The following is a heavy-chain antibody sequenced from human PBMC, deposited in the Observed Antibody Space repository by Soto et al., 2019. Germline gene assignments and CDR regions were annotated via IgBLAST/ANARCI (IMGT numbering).Heavy chain of an antibody. CDR2: IKSKTDGGTT. J-gene: IGHJ3*02. CDR3: ATSTWYAFDI. D-gene: IGHD6-13*01. Sequence: EVQLVESGGGLVKPGGSLRLSCAASGFTFSNAWMSWVRQAPGKGLEWVGRIKSKTDGGTTDYAAPVKGRFTISRDDSKNTLYLQMNSLRAEDTAVYYCATSTWYAFDIWGQGTMVTVSS. V-gene: IGHV3-15*01. CDR1: GFTFSNAW.